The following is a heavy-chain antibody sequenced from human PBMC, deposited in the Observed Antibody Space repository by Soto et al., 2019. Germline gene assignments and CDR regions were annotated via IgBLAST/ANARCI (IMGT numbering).Heavy chain of an antibody. V-gene: IGHV5-10-1*03. J-gene: IGHJ3*02. Sequence: EVQLVQSGAEVKKPGESLRISCKGSGYSFTSYWISWVRQMPGKGLEWMGRIDPSDSYTNYSPSFQGHVTISADKSISTAYLQRSSLKASDTAMYYCARVSRYVGAKDAFDIWGQGTMVTVSS. CDR2: IDPSDSYT. D-gene: IGHD1-26*01. CDR1: GYSFTSYW. CDR3: ARVSRYVGAKDAFDI.